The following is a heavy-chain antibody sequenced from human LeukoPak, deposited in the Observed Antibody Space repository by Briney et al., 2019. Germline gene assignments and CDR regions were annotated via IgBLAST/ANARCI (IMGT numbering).Heavy chain of an antibody. Sequence: GESLKISCTGSGESFTDYWIGWVRQMPGKGLEWMGIIYPSDSDTRYSPSFHGQVTMSVDKSINTAYLQWSSLKASDTAVYYCARPLLRYFDTHAFDIWGQGTMVTVSS. V-gene: IGHV5-51*01. J-gene: IGHJ3*02. CDR3: ARPLLRYFDTHAFDI. D-gene: IGHD3-9*01. CDR2: IYPSDSDT. CDR1: GESFTDYW.